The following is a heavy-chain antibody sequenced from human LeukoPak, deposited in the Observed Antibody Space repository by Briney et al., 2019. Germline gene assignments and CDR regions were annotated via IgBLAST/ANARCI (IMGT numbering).Heavy chain of an antibody. CDR1: GGSISSYY. J-gene: IGHJ4*02. D-gene: IGHD3-3*01. Sequence: LVKPSETLSLTCTVSGGSISSYYWSWIRQPAGKGLEWIGRIYTSGSTNYNPSLKSRVTMSVDTSKNQFSLKLSSVTAADTAVYYCARGHYYDFWSGLNFDYWGQGTLVTVSS. CDR3: ARGHYYDFWSGLNFDY. CDR2: IYTSGST. V-gene: IGHV4-4*07.